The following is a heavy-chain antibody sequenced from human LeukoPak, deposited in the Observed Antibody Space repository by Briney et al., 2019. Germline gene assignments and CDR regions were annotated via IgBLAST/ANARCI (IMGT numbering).Heavy chain of an antibody. CDR3: ARVGSSWVTVSDY. J-gene: IGHJ4*02. Sequence: GGSLRLSCAASGFTFSSYSMNWVRQAPGKGLEWVSSISSSSSYIYYADSVKGRFTISRDNAKNSLYLQMNSLRAEDTAVYYCARVGSSWVTVSDYWGQGTLVTVSS. CDR1: GFTFSSYS. D-gene: IGHD6-13*01. CDR2: ISSSSSYI. V-gene: IGHV3-21*01.